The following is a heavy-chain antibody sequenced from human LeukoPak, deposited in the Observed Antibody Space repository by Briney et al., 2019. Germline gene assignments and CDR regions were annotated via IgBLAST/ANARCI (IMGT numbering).Heavy chain of an antibody. J-gene: IGHJ3*02. V-gene: IGHV4-31*03. CDR2: IYYSGST. D-gene: IGHD3-22*01. Sequence: SQTLSLTCTVSGGSISRGGYYWSWIRQHPGKGLEWIGYIYYSGSTYYNPSLKSRVTISVDTSKNQFSLKLSSVTAADTAVYYCARVRASYYDSSDHPKAFDIWGQGTMVTVSS. CDR1: GGSISRGGYY. CDR3: ARVRASYYDSSDHPKAFDI.